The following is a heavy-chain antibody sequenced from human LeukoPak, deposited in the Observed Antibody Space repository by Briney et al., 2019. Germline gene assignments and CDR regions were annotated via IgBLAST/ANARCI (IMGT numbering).Heavy chain of an antibody. CDR1: GFTFSSYA. Sequence: GGSLRLSCAASGFTFSSYAMHWVRQAPGKGLEWVAVISYDGSNKYYADSVKGRFTISRGNSKNTLYLQMNSLRAEDTAVYYCARVAFDYWGQGTLVTVSS. D-gene: IGHD5-12*01. J-gene: IGHJ4*02. CDR2: ISYDGSNK. V-gene: IGHV3-30-3*01. CDR3: ARVAFDY.